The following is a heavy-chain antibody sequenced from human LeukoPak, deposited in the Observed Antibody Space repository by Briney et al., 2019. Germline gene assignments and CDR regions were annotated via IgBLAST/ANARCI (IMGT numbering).Heavy chain of an antibody. D-gene: IGHD3-3*01. CDR1: GFTFSDYY. CDR3: ARVRASRFLEWLLSH. J-gene: IGHJ4*02. V-gene: IGHV3-11*01. Sequence: GGSLRLSCAASGFTFSDYYMSWIRQAPGKGLEWVSYISSSGRTIYYADSVKGRFTISRDNAKNSLYLQMNSLRAEDTAVYYCARVRASRFLEWLLSHWGQGTLVTVSS. CDR2: ISSSGRTI.